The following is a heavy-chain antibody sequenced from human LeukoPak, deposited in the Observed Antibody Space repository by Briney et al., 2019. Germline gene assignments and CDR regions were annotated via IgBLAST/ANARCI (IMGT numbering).Heavy chain of an antibody. CDR3: ARVDDSSGYYRYESFDP. CDR2: MNPNSGNT. CDR1: GYTFTSYD. V-gene: IGHV1-8*01. Sequence: ASVKVSCKASGYTFTSYDINWVRQATGQGLEWMGWMNPNSGNTGYAQKFQGRVTMTRNTSISTAYMELSSLRSEDTAVRYCARVDDSSGYYRYESFDPWGQGTLVTVSS. D-gene: IGHD3-22*01. J-gene: IGHJ5*02.